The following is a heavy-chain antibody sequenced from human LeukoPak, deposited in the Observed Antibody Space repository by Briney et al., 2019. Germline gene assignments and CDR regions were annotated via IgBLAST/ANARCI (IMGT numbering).Heavy chain of an antibody. CDR1: GYTFTSYG. CDR3: AREIRGVATINYYYYMDL. V-gene: IGHV1-18*01. J-gene: IGHJ6*03. Sequence: ASVKLSCKASGYTFTSYGISWVRQAPGQGLEWMGWISAYNGNTNYAQKLQSRVTMTTDTSTSTAYMELRSLRADDTAVYYCAREIRGVATINYYYYMDLGGKGTTVTVPS. D-gene: IGHD5-12*01. CDR2: ISAYNGNT.